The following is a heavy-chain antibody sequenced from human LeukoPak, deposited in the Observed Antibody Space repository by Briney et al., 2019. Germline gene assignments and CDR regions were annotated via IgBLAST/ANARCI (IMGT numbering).Heavy chain of an antibody. Sequence: PSETLSLTCTVSGGSISSYYWSWIRQPPGKGLEWIGYIYYSGSTNYNPSLKSRVTISVDTSKNQFSLKLTSVSAADTAVYYCARRSDYSGSGSYYYFDYWGQGILVTVSS. J-gene: IGHJ4*02. D-gene: IGHD3-10*01. V-gene: IGHV4-59*12. CDR2: IYYSGST. CDR1: GGSISSYY. CDR3: ARRSDYSGSGSYYYFDY.